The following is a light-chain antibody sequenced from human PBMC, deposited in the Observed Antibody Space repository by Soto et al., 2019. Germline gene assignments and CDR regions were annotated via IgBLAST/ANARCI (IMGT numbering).Light chain of an antibody. CDR2: DVS. V-gene: IGLV2-11*01. CDR1: SSDVGGYNY. J-gene: IGLJ2*01. CDR3: CSYAGSYTHVV. Sequence: QSVLTQPRSVSRSPGQSVTISCTGTSSDVGGYNYVSWYQQHPGKAPKLMIYDVSKRPSGVPDRFSGSKSGNTASLTISGLQAEDESDYYCCSYAGSYTHVVFGRGTKVTVL.